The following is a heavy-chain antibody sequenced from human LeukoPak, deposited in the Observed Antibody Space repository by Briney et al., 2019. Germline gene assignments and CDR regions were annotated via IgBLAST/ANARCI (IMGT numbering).Heavy chain of an antibody. V-gene: IGHV3-30*03. CDR2: ISYDGSNK. CDR1: GFTFSSYG. Sequence: GGSLRLSCAASGFTFSSYGMHWVRQAPGKGLEWVAVISYDGSNKYYADSVKGRFTISRDNSKNTLYLQMNSLRAEDTGVYYCARTLYGMDVWGQGTTVVVSS. J-gene: IGHJ6*02. CDR3: ARTLYGMDV.